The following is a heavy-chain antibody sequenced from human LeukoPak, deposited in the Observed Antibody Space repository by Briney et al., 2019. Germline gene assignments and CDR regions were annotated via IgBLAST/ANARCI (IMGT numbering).Heavy chain of an antibody. J-gene: IGHJ3*02. CDR2: ISYSGRT. D-gene: IGHD4/OR15-4a*01. CDR3: ATQYDGGNYHDPFDI. Sequence: PSETLALTCTVSGGSISSSRYYWAWIRKPPGKGVDWIGSISYSGRTYYNSSLKSRLTISVDPSKNQFSLKLSSVTAADTAVYYCATQYDGGNYHDPFDIWGQGTMATVSS. V-gene: IGHV4-39*01. CDR1: GGSISSSRYY.